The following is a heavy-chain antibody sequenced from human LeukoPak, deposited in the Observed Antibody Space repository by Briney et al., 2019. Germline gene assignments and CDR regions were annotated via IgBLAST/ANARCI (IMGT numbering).Heavy chain of an antibody. CDR2: IWYDGSNK. CDR3: ARDWQSRDGYNLDY. D-gene: IGHD5-24*01. J-gene: IGHJ4*02. Sequence: GGSLRLSCAASGFTFSSYGMHWVRQAPGKGLEWVAVIWYDGSNKYYADSVKGRFTISRDNSKNTLYLQMNSLRAEDTAVCYCARDWQSRDGYNLDYWGQGTLVTVSS. CDR1: GFTFSSYG. V-gene: IGHV3-33*01.